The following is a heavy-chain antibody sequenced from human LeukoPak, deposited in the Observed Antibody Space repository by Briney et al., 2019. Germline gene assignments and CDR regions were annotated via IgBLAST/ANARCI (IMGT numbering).Heavy chain of an antibody. CDR2: ISSSSSYI. D-gene: IGHD6-13*01. J-gene: IGHJ4*02. Sequence: GGSLRLSCAASGFTFSSYSMNWVRQAPGKGLEWVSSISSSSSYIYYADSVKGRFTISRDNAKNSLYLQMNSLRAEDTAVYYCAKISRWSSWSYWGQGTLVTVSS. V-gene: IGHV3-21*01. CDR3: AKISRWSSWSY. CDR1: GFTFSSYS.